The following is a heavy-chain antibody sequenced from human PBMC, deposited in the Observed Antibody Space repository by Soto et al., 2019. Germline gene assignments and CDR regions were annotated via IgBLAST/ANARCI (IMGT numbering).Heavy chain of an antibody. V-gene: IGHV4-30-4*01. CDR3: ARATYDSSTYYLDY. Sequence: QVQLQESGSGLVKPSQTLSLTCTVSGASISGGDYYWTWIRQPPGKGLEWIGSIYYTGKTYSNPSLESRLSISVDPSNNQFALRLTSVTAPDTAIYYCARATYDSSTYYLDYWGQGTLVTVSS. J-gene: IGHJ4*02. D-gene: IGHD3-22*01. CDR2: IYYTGKT. CDR1: GASISGGDYY.